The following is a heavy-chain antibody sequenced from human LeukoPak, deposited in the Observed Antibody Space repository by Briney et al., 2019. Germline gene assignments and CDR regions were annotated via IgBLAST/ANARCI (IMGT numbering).Heavy chain of an antibody. CDR3: AKDSAGTTSYFDY. J-gene: IGHJ4*02. CDR2: IWYDGSNK. CDR1: GFTFSSYG. D-gene: IGHD1-7*01. V-gene: IGHV3-33*06. Sequence: PGRSLRLSCAASGFTFSSYGMHWVRQAPGKGLEWVAVIWYDGSNKYYADSVKGRFTISRDNPKNTLCLQMNGLRAEDTAVYYCAKDSAGTTSYFDYWGQGTLVTVSS.